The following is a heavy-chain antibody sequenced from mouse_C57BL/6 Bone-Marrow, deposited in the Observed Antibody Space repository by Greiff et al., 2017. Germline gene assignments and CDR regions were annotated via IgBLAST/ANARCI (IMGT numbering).Heavy chain of an antibody. CDR1: GYTFTSYG. CDR2: IYPRSGNT. Sequence: VQLQQSGAELARPGASVKLSCKASGYTFTSYGISWVKQRTGQGLEWIGEIYPRSGNTYYNEKFKGKATLTADKSSSTAYRELRSLTSEDSAVYFCARRGGSILYYFDDWGQGTTLTVSS. J-gene: IGHJ2*01. V-gene: IGHV1-81*01. D-gene: IGHD1-1*01. CDR3: ARRGGSILYYFDD.